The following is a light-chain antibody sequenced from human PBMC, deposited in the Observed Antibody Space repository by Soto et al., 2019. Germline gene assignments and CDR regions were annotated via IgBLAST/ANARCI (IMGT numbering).Light chain of an antibody. CDR1: QSVSSSY. Sequence: EIVLTQSPGTLSLSPGDRATLSCRASQSVSSSYLGWYQQKHGQAPRLLIHGASSRATGSPDRFSGSGSGTDFRLTISRLEPEDFAVYYCQQYGRSPWTFGQGTKVEVK. CDR2: GAS. CDR3: QQYGRSPWT. V-gene: IGKV3-20*01. J-gene: IGKJ1*01.